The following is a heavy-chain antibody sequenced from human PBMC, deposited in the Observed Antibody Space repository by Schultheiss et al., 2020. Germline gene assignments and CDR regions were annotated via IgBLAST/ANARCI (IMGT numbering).Heavy chain of an antibody. CDR2: IYSGGST. J-gene: IGHJ4*02. V-gene: IGHV3-53*01. Sequence: CGSLRLSCAASGFTVSSNYMSWVRQAPGKGLEWVSVIYSGGSTYYADSVKGRFTISRDNSKNTLYLQLNSLRAEDTAVYYCARNAGPLWGGYRTTFYFDYWGQGTLVTVSS. CDR1: GFTVSSNY. CDR3: ARNAGPLWGGYRTTFYFDY. D-gene: IGHD3-16*02.